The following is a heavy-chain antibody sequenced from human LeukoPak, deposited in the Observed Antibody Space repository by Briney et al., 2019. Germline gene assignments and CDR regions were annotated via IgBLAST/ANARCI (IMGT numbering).Heavy chain of an antibody. CDR3: ARDSHYYYYYYMDV. CDR2: INPNSGGT. V-gene: IGHV1-2*02. J-gene: IGHJ6*03. CDR1: GYTFTGHY. Sequence: ASVKVSCKASGYTFTGHYMHWVRQAPGQGLEWMGWINPNSGGTNYAQKFQGRVTMTRDTSISTAYMELSRLRSDDTAVYYCARDSHYYYYYYMDVWGKGTTVTVSS.